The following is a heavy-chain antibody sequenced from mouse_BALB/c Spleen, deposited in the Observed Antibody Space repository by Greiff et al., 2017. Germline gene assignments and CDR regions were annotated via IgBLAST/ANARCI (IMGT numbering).Heavy chain of an antibody. V-gene: IGHV1-7*01. CDR2: INPSTGYT. D-gene: IGHD2-10*01. J-gene: IGHJ3*01. CDR1: GYTFTSYW. Sequence: VMLVESGAELAKPGASVKMSCKASGYTFTSYWMHWVKQRPGQGLEWIGYINPSTGYTEYNQKFKDKATLTADKSSSTAYMQLSSLTSEDSAVYYGAKPAYYGNSWFAYWGQGTLVTVSA. CDR3: AKPAYYGNSWFAY.